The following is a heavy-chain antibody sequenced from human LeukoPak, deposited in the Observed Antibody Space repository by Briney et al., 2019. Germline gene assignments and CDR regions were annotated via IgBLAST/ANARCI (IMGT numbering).Heavy chain of an antibody. Sequence: SETLSLTCTVSGGSISSSSYYWGWIRQPPGKGPEWIGEINHSGSTNYNPSLKSRVTISVDTSKNQFSLKLSSVTAADTAVYYCARGRGIYSSSWYNRFDPWGQGTLVTVSS. J-gene: IGHJ5*02. D-gene: IGHD6-13*01. CDR1: GGSISSSSYY. V-gene: IGHV4-39*07. CDR3: ARGRGIYSSSWYNRFDP. CDR2: INHSGST.